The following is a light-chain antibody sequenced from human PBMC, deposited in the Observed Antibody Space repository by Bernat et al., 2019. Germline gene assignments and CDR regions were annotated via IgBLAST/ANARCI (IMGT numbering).Light chain of an antibody. CDR3: QQSNSYPLT. CDR1: QTVTKN. CDR2: ADS. Sequence: DIQMTQSPSSLSASVGDRVTIACRASQTVTKNLNWYQQKPGTAPTLLIYADSRLQSGVPSRFSGSGSGTEFTLTISSLQPDDFATYYCQQSNSYPLTFGPGTKVDI. V-gene: IGKV1-16*01. J-gene: IGKJ3*01.